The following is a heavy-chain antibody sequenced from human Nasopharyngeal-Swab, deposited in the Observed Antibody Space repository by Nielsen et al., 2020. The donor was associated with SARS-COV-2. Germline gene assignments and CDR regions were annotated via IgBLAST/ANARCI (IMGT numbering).Heavy chain of an antibody. J-gene: IGHJ6*03. CDR2: IYYSGST. CDR1: GGSISSYY. V-gene: IGHV4-59*01. CDR3: ARTGYSSSWYNRYYYYYMDV. D-gene: IGHD6-13*01. Sequence: SETLSLTCTVSGGSISSYYWSWIRQPPGKGLEWIGYIYYSGSTNYNPSLKSRVTISVDTSTNQFSLKLSSVTAADTAVYYCARTGYSSSWYNRYYYYYMDVWGKGTTVTVSS.